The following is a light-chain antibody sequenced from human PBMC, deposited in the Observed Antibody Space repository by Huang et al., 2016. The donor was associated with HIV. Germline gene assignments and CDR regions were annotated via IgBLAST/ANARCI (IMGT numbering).Light chain of an antibody. J-gene: IGKJ3*01. Sequence: DIQLTQSPSSLSASVGDRVTITCQASQDISNYLNWYQQKPGKAPKVLIYDASNLEAGVPVRFSGSGSGTNFTFAINTLQPEDIATYFCQQYETLTTFGPGTKVDFK. CDR1: QDISNY. CDR3: QQYETLTT. CDR2: DAS. V-gene: IGKV1-33*01.